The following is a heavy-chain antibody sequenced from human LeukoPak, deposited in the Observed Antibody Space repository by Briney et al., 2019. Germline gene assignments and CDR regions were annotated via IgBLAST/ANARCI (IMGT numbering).Heavy chain of an antibody. J-gene: IGHJ3*02. V-gene: IGHV4-59*12. Sequence: PSETLSLTCTVSGGSISSYYWSWIRQPPGKGLEWIGYIYYSGSTNYNPSLKSRVTISVDKSKNQFSLKLSSVTAADTAVYYCATTLGYSYQSDAFDIWGQGTMVTVSS. D-gene: IGHD5-18*01. CDR3: ATTLGYSYQSDAFDI. CDR2: IYYSGST. CDR1: GGSISSYY.